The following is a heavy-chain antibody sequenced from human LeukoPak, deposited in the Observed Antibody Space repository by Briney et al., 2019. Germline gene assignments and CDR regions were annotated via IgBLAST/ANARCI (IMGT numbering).Heavy chain of an antibody. CDR1: GFTFSSYG. D-gene: IGHD6-13*01. J-gene: IGHJ5*02. Sequence: PGGTLRLSCAASGFTFSSYGMSWVRQAPGKGLEWVSAISGSGGSTYYADSVKGRFTISRDNSKNTLYLQMNSLRAEDTAVYYCATLSGGVAAAGPNWFDPWGQGTLVTVSS. V-gene: IGHV3-23*01. CDR3: ATLSGGVAAAGPNWFDP. CDR2: ISGSGGST.